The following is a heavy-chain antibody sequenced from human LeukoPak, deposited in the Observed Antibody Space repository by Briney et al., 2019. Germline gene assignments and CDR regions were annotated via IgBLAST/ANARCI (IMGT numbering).Heavy chain of an antibody. Sequence: GGSLRISCVASGFTFSRFAMHWVRQAPGKGPEWVSLISSDATNKYYADSVKGRFTISRDNSRNTLYLQMNSLRAEDTAVYYCAKLGQIRHFDFVNWFDSWGQGTLVIVSS. CDR3: AKLGQIRHFDFVNWFDS. CDR2: ISSDATNK. CDR1: GFTFSRFA. D-gene: IGHD3-9*01. V-gene: IGHV3-30*18. J-gene: IGHJ5*01.